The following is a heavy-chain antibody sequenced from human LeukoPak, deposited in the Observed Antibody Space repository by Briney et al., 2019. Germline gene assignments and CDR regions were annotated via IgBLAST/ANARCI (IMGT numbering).Heavy chain of an antibody. CDR3: ARGRNIEMTTMSGGSDY. D-gene: IGHD5-24*01. CDR1: GYTFTDYY. J-gene: IGHJ4*02. Sequence: ASVKVPCKASGYTFTDYYMHWVRQAPGQGLEWMGWLNPNSGDTNYAQKFQGRVSMTRDTSISTAYMDLSDLRSDDTAVYYCARGRNIEMTTMSGGSDYWGQGTPVTVSS. CDR2: LNPNSGDT. V-gene: IGHV1-2*02.